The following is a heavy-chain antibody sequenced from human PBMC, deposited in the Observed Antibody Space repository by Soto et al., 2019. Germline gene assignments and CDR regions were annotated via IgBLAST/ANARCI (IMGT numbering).Heavy chain of an antibody. V-gene: IGHV1-3*01. D-gene: IGHD2-2*01. CDR1: GYIFSSYT. CDR2: IDGGNGYT. Sequence: QVQLVQSGAELKKPGASVKVSCRTSGYIFSSYTLHWVRQAPGQRLEWMGWIDGGNGYTKYSQKFQGRITITRDTSASTACMEVSSLRSEDTAVYYCARVRFCSSTSCYYNFDYWGQGTRVTVSS. CDR3: ARVRFCSSTSCYYNFDY. J-gene: IGHJ4*02.